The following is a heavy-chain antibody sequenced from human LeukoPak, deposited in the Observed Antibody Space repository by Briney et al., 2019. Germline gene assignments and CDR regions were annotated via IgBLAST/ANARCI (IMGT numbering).Heavy chain of an antibody. D-gene: IGHD2-2*01. CDR3: ARDDCSSTSCYLAGGYCYYGMDV. CDR2: ISSSSSYI. CDR1: GFTFSSYS. J-gene: IGHJ6*02. V-gene: IGHV3-21*01. Sequence: PGGSLRLSCAASGFTFSSYSMNWVRQAPGKGLEWVSSISSSSSYIYYADSVKGRFTISRDNAKNSLYLQMNSLRAEDTAVYYCARDDCSSTSCYLAGGYCYYGMDVWGQGTTVTVSS.